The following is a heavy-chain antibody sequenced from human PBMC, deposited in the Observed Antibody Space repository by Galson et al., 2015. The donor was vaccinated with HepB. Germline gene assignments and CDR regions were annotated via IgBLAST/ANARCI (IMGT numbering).Heavy chain of an antibody. V-gene: IGHV3-48*01. CDR2: ISSSSSTI. Sequence: SLRLSCAASGFTFSSYSMHWVRQAPGKGLEWVSYISSSSSTIYYADSVKGRFTISRDNAKNSLYLQMNSLRAEDTAVYYCARDQVLWFGELMYYGMDVWGQGATVTVSS. D-gene: IGHD3-10*01. CDR1: GFTFSSYS. CDR3: ARDQVLWFGELMYYGMDV. J-gene: IGHJ6*02.